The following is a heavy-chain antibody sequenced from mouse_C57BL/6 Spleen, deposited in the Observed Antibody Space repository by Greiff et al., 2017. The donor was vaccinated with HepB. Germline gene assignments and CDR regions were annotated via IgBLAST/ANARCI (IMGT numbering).Heavy chain of an antibody. D-gene: IGHD2-1*01. V-gene: IGHV1-69*01. Sequence: QVQLQQPGAELVMPGASVKLSCKASGYTFTSYWMHWVKQRPGQGLEWIGEIDPSDSYTNYNQKFKGKSTLTVDKSSSTAYMQLSSLTSEDSAVYYCAVYYGNYSYYAMDYWGQGTSVTVSS. CDR2: IDPSDSYT. CDR1: GYTFTSYW. J-gene: IGHJ4*01. CDR3: AVYYGNYSYYAMDY.